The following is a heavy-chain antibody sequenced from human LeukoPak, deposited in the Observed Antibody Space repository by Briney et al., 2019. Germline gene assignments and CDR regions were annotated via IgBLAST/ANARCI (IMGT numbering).Heavy chain of an antibody. CDR3: ARDLRRYIDY. CDR1: GGSFSGYY. Sequence: SETLSLTCAVYGGSFSGYYWSWIRQPPGKGLEWIGEINHSGSTNYNPSLKSRVTTSVDTSKNQFSLKLSSVTAADTAVYYCARDLRRYIDYWGQGTLVTVSS. V-gene: IGHV4-34*01. J-gene: IGHJ4*02. D-gene: IGHD1-1*01. CDR2: INHSGST.